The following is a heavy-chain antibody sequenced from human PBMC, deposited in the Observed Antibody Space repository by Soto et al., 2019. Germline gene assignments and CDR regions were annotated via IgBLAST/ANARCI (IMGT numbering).Heavy chain of an antibody. CDR3: AREGDRYGTVCFDS. CDR2: IPVIGERR. Sequence: PGGSLRISCAASGFTFSSYGMSWVRQAPGKGLEWVAGIPVIGERRYYADSVKGRFTISRDNAKNTLYLQMNSLRVEDAAVYFCAREGDRYGTVCFDSWGQGTLVTVSS. D-gene: IGHD1-1*01. J-gene: IGHJ4*02. V-gene: IGHV3-23*01. CDR1: GFTFSSYG.